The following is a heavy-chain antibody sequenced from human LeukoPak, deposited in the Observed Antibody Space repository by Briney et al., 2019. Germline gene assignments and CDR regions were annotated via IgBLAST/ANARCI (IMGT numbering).Heavy chain of an antibody. D-gene: IGHD4-17*01. CDR2: INSDGSST. CDR1: GFTFSSYW. Sequence: GGPLRLSCAASGFTFSSYWMHWVRQAPGKGLVWVSRINSDGSSTSYADSVKGRFTISRDNAKNTLYLQMNSLRAEDTAVYYCARQRTVPKKERDFDYWGQGTLVTVSS. V-gene: IGHV3-74*01. J-gene: IGHJ4*02. CDR3: ARQRTVPKKERDFDY.